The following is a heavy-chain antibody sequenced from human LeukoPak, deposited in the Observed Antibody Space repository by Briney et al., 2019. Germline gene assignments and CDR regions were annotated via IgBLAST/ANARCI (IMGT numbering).Heavy chain of an antibody. J-gene: IGHJ2*01. V-gene: IGHV4-4*07. CDR1: GGSISSYY. D-gene: IGHD3-22*01. CDR2: IYTSGST. CDR3: ARSYDSSGYYLHWYFDL. Sequence: SETLSLTCTVSGGSISSYYWSWIRQPAGKGLEWIGRIYTSGSTSYNPSLKSRVTMSVDTSKNQFSLKLSSVTAADTAVYYCARSYDSSGYYLHWYFDLWGRGTLVTVSS.